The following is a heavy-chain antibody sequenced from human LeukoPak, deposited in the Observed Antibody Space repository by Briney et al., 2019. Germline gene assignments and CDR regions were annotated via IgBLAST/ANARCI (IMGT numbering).Heavy chain of an antibody. CDR3: GRGHWGLDY. Sequence: PGGSLRLSRAASGFTFSDSYMTWIRQAPGKGLEWVSYISHTGTSMFYGDSVKGRFTISRDNVKNSLYLQMNSLRAEDTSIYYCGRGHWGLDYWGQGTRVTVYS. D-gene: IGHD7-27*01. CDR2: ISHTGTSM. V-gene: IGHV3-11*04. J-gene: IGHJ4*02. CDR1: GFTFSDSY.